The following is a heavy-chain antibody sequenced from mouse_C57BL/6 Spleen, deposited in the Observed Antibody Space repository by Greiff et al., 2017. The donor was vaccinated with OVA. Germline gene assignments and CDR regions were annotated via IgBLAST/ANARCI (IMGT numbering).Heavy chain of an antibody. CDR2: IYPGSGNT. J-gene: IGHJ1*03. CDR3: ARTDSYWYFDV. V-gene: IGHV1-76*01. CDR1: GYTFTDYY. Sequence: VQLQQSGAELVRPGASVKLSCKASGYTFTDYYINWVKQRPGQGLEWIARIYPGSGNTYYNEKFKGKATLTAEKSSSTAYMQLSSLTSEDSAVYFCARTDSYWYFDVWGTGTTVTVSS.